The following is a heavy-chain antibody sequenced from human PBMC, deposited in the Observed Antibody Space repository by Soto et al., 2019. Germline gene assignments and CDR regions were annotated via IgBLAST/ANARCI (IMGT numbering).Heavy chain of an antibody. CDR3: AREVDTDGGCLGFYDALDI. V-gene: IGHV4-59*01. CDR2: VSYSGTT. J-gene: IGHJ3*02. CDR1: GGSISNYY. D-gene: IGHD5-18*01. Sequence: SETLSLTCTVSGGSISNYYWTWIRQTPGKGLEWIGYVSYSGTTNYNPSLKSRVTISVDMSKNQFSLELSSVTAADTAKYYCAREVDTDGGCLGFYDALDIWGPGTKGTVSS.